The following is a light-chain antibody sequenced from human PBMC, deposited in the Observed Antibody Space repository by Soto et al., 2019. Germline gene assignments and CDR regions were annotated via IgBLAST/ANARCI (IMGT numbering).Light chain of an antibody. J-gene: IGLJ1*01. Sequence: QSALTQPASVSGSPGQSITFSCTGTASDVGTYKFVSWYQHYPGKAPKVIIYADTKRPPGVSDRFSGSRSATSASLTITGLQAEDEADYYCQSYDRSLSGSFFGTGTKVTVL. CDR1: ASDVGTYKF. CDR3: QSYDRSLSGSF. V-gene: IGLV2-14*02. CDR2: ADT.